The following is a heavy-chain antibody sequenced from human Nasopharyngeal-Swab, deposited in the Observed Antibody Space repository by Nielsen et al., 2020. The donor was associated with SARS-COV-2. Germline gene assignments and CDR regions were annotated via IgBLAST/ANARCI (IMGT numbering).Heavy chain of an antibody. J-gene: IGHJ4*02. CDR1: GYTFTSYG. CDR3: ARLSYCGGDCYWSFIDY. CDR2: ISAYNGNT. D-gene: IGHD2-21*02. V-gene: IGHV1-18*04. Sequence: ASVKVSFKASGYTFTSYGISWVRQAPGQGLEWMGWISAYNGNTNYAQKLQGRVTMTTDTSTSTAYMELRSLRSDDTAVYYCARLSYCGGDCYWSFIDYWGQGTLVTVSS.